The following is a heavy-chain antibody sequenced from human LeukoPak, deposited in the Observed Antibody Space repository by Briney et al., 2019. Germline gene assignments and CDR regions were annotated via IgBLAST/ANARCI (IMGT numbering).Heavy chain of an antibody. D-gene: IGHD3-22*01. CDR3: AKPNGASYYYDSSGYYYDNAAKDYFDY. CDR1: GFTFSSYA. J-gene: IGHJ4*02. V-gene: IGHV3-23*01. Sequence: PGGSLRLSCAASGFTFSSYAMSWVRQAPGKGLEWVSAISGSGGSTYYADSVKGRFTISRDNSKNTLYLQMNSLRAEDTAVYYCAKPNGASYYYDSSGYYYDNAAKDYFDYWGQGTLVTVSS. CDR2: ISGSGGST.